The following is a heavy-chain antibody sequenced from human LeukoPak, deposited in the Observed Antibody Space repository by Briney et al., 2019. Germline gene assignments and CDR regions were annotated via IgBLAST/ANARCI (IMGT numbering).Heavy chain of an antibody. D-gene: IGHD2-21*02. Sequence: QRGGSLRLSCAASGFTFSSYAMSWVRQAPGEGLEWVAAISGSGGNTYYADSVKGRFTISRDNSKNTLYLQMSSLRAEDTAVSYCAKERRYCGGDCYPLYFDYWGQGTLVTVSS. CDR2: ISGSGGNT. J-gene: IGHJ4*02. V-gene: IGHV3-23*01. CDR3: AKERRYCGGDCYPLYFDY. CDR1: GFTFSSYA.